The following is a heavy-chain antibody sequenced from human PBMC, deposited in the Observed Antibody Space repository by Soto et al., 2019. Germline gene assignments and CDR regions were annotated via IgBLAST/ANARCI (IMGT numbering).Heavy chain of an antibody. CDR1: GYSFTSYW. Sequence: PGESLKLSCKGSGYSFTSYWIGWVRQMPGKGLEWMGIIYPGDSDTRYSPSFQGQVTISADKSISTAYLQWSSLKASDTAMYYCARTAAAGKNYYGVDVWGQGTTVTVSS. V-gene: IGHV5-51*01. CDR2: IYPGDSDT. CDR3: ARTAAAGKNYYGVDV. D-gene: IGHD6-13*01. J-gene: IGHJ6*02.